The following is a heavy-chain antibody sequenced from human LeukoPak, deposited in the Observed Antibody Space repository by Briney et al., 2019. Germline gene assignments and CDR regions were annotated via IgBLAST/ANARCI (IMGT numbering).Heavy chain of an antibody. V-gene: IGHV1-69*13. CDR3: AREWGLESSGYYYAY. D-gene: IGHD3-22*01. J-gene: IGHJ4*02. Sequence: SVKVSCKASGGTFSGFTISWVRQAPGQGFEWMGGITPIFGTANFAQKFQGRVSITADESTSTAFMELSSLRSEDTAVYYCAREWGLESSGYYYAYWGQGTLVTVSS. CDR1: GGTFSGFT. CDR2: ITPIFGTA.